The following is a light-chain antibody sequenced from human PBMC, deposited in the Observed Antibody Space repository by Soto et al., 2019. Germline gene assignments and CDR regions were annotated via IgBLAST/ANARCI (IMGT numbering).Light chain of an antibody. CDR3: ATWDDSLNGRL. J-gene: IGLJ3*02. CDR2: NNN. Sequence: QSVLTQPPSASGTPGQRVILSCSGSTSNFGSNSANWYQQLPGAAPKLLIYNNNQRPSGVPDRFSGSKSGTSASLAIGGLQSEDEADYYCATWDDSLNGRLFGGGTQLTVL. CDR1: TSNFGSNS. V-gene: IGLV1-44*01.